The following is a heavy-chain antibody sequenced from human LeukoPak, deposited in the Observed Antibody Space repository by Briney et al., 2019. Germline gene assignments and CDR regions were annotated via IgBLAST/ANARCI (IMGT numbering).Heavy chain of an antibody. Sequence: GRTLRLSCAVSVFTFSRYAMSCVREPPGKGREGGSAISGSGGSTYYADSVKDRFTIPRDNSQNTLYLQMHSLRAGDTAVYYCAKQYSRSMLDYSYYMDVWGKGPTVTVPS. CDR2: ISGSGGST. V-gene: IGHV3-23*01. D-gene: IGHD6-6*01. CDR1: VFTFSRYA. J-gene: IGHJ6*03. CDR3: AKQYSRSMLDYSYYMDV.